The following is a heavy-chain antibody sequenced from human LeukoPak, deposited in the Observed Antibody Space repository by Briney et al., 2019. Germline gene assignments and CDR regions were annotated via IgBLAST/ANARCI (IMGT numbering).Heavy chain of an antibody. V-gene: IGHV3-7*01. CDR2: IKQDGSEK. CDR3: AGGRLPYYYYMDV. J-gene: IGHJ6*03. CDR1: GFTFSSYW. Sequence: GGSLRLSCAASGFTFSSYWMSWVRQAPGKGLEWVANIKQDGSEKYYVDSVKGRSTISRDNAKNSLYLQMNSLRAEDTAVYYCAGGRLPYYYYMDVWGKGTTVTVSS.